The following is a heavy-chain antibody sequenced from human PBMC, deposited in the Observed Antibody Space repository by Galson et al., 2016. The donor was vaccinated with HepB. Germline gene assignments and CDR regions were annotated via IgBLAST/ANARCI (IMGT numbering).Heavy chain of an antibody. CDR3: ATGRTRYCSSPICYGLDY. D-gene: IGHD2-2*01. CDR2: INHSGNT. CDR1: GGSFRGYY. J-gene: IGHJ4*02. Sequence: SETLSLTCAVYGGSFRGYYWSWIRQPPGKGLEWIAEINHSGNTNYNQSLKSRVTISVDTSKNQLSLKLSSVTAADTAVYYCATGRTRYCSSPICYGLDYWGQGALVTVSS. V-gene: IGHV4-34*01.